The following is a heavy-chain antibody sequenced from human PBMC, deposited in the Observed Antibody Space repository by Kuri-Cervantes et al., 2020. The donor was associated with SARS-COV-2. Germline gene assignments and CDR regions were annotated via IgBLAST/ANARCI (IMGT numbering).Heavy chain of an antibody. J-gene: IGHJ1*01. CDR2: IYPGTSDI. V-gene: IGHV5-51*01. D-gene: IGHD4-17*01. CDR3: ARLLGSSDYSEYFRH. CDR1: GYTFTSYW. Sequence: GESLKISCEGSGYTFTSYWIAWVRQMPGKGLEWMGIIYPGTSDIRYSPSFQGQVTISADKSITTAYLQWSSLKASDTAIYYCARLLGSSDYSEYFRHWGQGTLVTDSS.